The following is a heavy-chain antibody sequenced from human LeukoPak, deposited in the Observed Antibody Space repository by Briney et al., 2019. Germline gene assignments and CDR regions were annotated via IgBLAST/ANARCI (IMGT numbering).Heavy chain of an antibody. CDR2: LSYSGST. V-gene: IGHV4-59*01. Sequence: SETLSLTCTVSGGSLSPYYWSWIRQSPGKGLEWIGYLSYSGSTNSHPSLKSRVTISVDMSKPQFYLELSSVTAADTAVYYCARARYREINYAYAGGFYYMDVWGKGTTVTISS. D-gene: IGHD1-26*01. CDR1: GGSLSPYY. CDR3: ARARYREINYAYAGGFYYMDV. J-gene: IGHJ6*03.